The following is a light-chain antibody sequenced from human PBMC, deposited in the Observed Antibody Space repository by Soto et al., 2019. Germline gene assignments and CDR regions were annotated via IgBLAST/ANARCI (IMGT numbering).Light chain of an antibody. CDR2: GAS. Sequence: EIVMTQSPATLSVSPGAPAPLSCRASQSISIGLAWYRQKPGQAPRLLIYGASSRATGIPDRFSGSGSGTDFTLTISRLEPEDFAVYYCQQYGNSPITFGQGTRLEIK. CDR1: QSISIG. V-gene: IGKV3-20*01. J-gene: IGKJ5*01. CDR3: QQYGNSPIT.